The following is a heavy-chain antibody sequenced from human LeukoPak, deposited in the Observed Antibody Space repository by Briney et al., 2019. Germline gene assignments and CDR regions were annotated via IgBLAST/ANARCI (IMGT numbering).Heavy chain of an antibody. V-gene: IGHV3-23*01. D-gene: IGHD3-22*01. CDR2: ISGSGGSI. CDR1: GFTFSSYA. Sequence: GGSPRLSCAASGFTFSSYAMSWVRQAPGKGLEWVSGISGSGGSIYYADSVKGRFTISRDNSKNTLYLQMNSLRVEDTAVYYCAKNSYLNYYDSSGYYYHAFDIWGQGTMVTVSS. J-gene: IGHJ3*02. CDR3: AKNSYLNYYDSSGYYYHAFDI.